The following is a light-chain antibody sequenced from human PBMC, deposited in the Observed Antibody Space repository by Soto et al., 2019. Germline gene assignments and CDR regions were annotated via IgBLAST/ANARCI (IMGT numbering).Light chain of an antibody. CDR2: TAS. Sequence: DIPMTQSPSTLSASVGDRVTITCRASQSISSWLAWYQQKPGKAPKLLIYTASNLQSGVPSRFSGSGSGTEFTLTISSLQPDDFATYYCQQYNTYPTFGQGTMMEIK. J-gene: IGKJ1*01. CDR3: QQYNTYPT. CDR1: QSISSW. V-gene: IGKV1-5*03.